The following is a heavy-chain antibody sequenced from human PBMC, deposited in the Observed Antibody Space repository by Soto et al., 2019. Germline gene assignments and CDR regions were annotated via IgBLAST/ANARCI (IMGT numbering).Heavy chain of an antibody. CDR3: ATDDITAASAIYGMDV. Sequence: SVKVSCKDSGYTLTELSMHWVRQAPGKGLEWMGGFDPEDGETIYAQKFQGRVTMTEDTSTDTAYMELSSLRSEDTAVYYCATDDITAASAIYGMDVWGQGTTVTVSS. J-gene: IGHJ6*02. V-gene: IGHV1-24*01. D-gene: IGHD2-15*01. CDR2: FDPEDGET. CDR1: GYTLTELS.